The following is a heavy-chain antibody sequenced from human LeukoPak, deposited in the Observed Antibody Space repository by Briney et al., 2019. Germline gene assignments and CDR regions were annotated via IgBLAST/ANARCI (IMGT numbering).Heavy chain of an antibody. CDR1: GFTFSSYS. J-gene: IGHJ4*02. CDR3: AKRGVVIRVILVGFHKEAYYFDS. Sequence: TGGSLRLSCAASGFTFSSYSMNWVRQAPGKGLEWVSYISSSSSTIYYADSVKGRFTISRDNPKNTLYLQMNSLRAEDTAVYFCAKRGVVIRVILVGFHKEAYYFDSWGQGALVTVSS. D-gene: IGHD3-22*01. CDR2: ISSSSSTI. V-gene: IGHV3-48*01.